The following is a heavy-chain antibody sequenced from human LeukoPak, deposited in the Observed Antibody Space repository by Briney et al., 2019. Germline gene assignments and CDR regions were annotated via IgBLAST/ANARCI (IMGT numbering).Heavy chain of an antibody. CDR2: ISGSGGST. J-gene: IGHJ6*02. V-gene: IGHV3-23*01. CDR3: SCSLFYYYGMDV. Sequence: GGSLRLSCAASGFTFSSYAMSWVRQAPGKGLEWVSAISGSGGSTYYADSVKGWFTISRDNSKNTLYLQMNSLRAEDTAVYYCSCSLFYYYGMDVWGQGTTVTVSS. CDR1: GFTFSSYA. D-gene: IGHD2-15*01.